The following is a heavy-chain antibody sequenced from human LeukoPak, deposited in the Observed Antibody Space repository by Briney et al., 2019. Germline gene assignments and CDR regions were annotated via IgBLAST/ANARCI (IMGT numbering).Heavy chain of an antibody. CDR2: ISGSGGST. CDR3: VCDEVAGTSRFDY. D-gene: IGHD6-19*01. V-gene: IGHV3-23*01. J-gene: IGHJ4*02. CDR1: GFTFSSYA. Sequence: GGSLRLSCAASGFTFSSYAMSWVRQAPGKGLEWVSAISGSGGSTYYADSVKGRFTISRDNSKNTLYLQMNSLRAEDTAVYYCVCDEVAGTSRFDYWGQGTLVTVSS.